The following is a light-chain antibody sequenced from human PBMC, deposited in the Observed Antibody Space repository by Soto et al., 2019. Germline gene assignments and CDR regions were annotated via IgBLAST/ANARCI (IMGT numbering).Light chain of an antibody. CDR3: QQYGNSHFT. CDR2: GAS. CDR1: RSVSTY. V-gene: IGKV3-20*01. Sequence: EIVLTQSPATLSLSPGERATLSCRASRSVSTYLAWYQQKPGQAPRLLISGASSRATGIPDRFSGSGSGTDFILTISRVEPDDFAVYYCQQYGNSHFTFGPGTKVDIK. J-gene: IGKJ3*01.